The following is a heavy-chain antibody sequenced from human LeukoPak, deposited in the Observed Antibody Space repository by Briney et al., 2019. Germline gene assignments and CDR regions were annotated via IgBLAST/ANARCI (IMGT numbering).Heavy chain of an antibody. D-gene: IGHD5-18*01. J-gene: IGHJ4*02. CDR2: INPSGGST. CDR1: GYTFTSYY. V-gene: IGHV1-46*01. CDR3: ALLRSSYYY. Sequence: ASVKVSCKASGYTFTSYYMHWVRQAPGQGLEWMGIINPSGGSTSYAQKFQGRVTMTRDTSISTAYMELSRLRSDDTAVYYCALLRSSYYYWGQGTLVTVSS.